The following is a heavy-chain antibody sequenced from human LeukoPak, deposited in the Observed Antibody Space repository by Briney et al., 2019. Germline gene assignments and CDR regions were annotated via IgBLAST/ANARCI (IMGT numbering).Heavy chain of an antibody. V-gene: IGHV4-59*01. J-gene: IGHJ3*02. D-gene: IGHD3-22*01. Sequence: SETLSLTCTVSGAYIGTYYWSWIRQPPGKGLEWIGYISQNGYTLYTPSLKSRVTISRDTSENQFSLILSSVTAADTAVYYCARVPGGYYDSSGYYYAFDIWGQGTMVTVSS. CDR1: GAYIGTYY. CDR3: ARVPGGYYDSSGYYYAFDI. CDR2: ISQNGYT.